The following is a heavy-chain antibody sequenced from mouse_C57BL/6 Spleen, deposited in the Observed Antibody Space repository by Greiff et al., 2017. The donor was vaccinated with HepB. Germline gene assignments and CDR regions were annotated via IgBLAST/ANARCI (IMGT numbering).Heavy chain of an antibody. CDR2: ISSGGSYT. V-gene: IGHV5-6*01. D-gene: IGHD1-2*01. Sequence: EVQLVESGGDLVKPGGSLKLSCAASGFTFSSYGMSWVRQTPDKRLEWVATISSGGSYTYYPDSVKGRFTISRDNAKNTLYLQMSSLKSEDTAMYYCARRGTTAYYYAMDYWGQGTSVTVSS. CDR3: ARRGTTAYYYAMDY. J-gene: IGHJ4*01. CDR1: GFTFSSYG.